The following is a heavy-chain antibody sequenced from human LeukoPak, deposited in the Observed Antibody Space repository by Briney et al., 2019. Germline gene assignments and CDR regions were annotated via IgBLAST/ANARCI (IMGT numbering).Heavy chain of an antibody. D-gene: IGHD3/OR15-3a*01. V-gene: IGHV3-7*03. J-gene: IGHJ4*02. CDR3: ARCAGPVGTD. CDR2: IKQDGSEK. CDR1: GLTFSTYW. Sequence: GGSLRLSCAASGLTFSTYWMSWVRQAPGKGLEWVANIKQDGSEKYSLDSVKGRFTISRDNAKNSLYLQMNSLRAEDTAVYYCARCAGPVGTDWGQGTLVTVSS.